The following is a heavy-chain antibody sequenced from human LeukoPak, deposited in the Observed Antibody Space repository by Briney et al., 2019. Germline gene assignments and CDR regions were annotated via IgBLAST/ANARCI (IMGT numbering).Heavy chain of an antibody. CDR1: GDSISSYY. CDR3: ARQFALTWFDP. V-gene: IGHV4-59*08. Sequence: PSETLSLTCAVSGDSISSYYWTSIRQPPGKGLGWIGYISDSGRTNYNPSLKSRVSISPDTSKNQLSLRLSSVTAADTAVYYCARQFALTWFDPWGQGTLVTVSS. D-gene: IGHD3-16*01. CDR2: ISDSGRT. J-gene: IGHJ5*02.